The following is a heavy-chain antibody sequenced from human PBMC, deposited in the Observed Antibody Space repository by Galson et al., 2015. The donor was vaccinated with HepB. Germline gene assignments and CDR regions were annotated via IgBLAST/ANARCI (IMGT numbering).Heavy chain of an antibody. V-gene: IGHV1-69*02. Sequence: SVKVSCKASGGTFSSYTISWVRQAPGQGLEWMGRIIPILGIANYAQKFQGRVTITADKSTSTAYMELSSLRSEDTAVYYCATYLASYYFVYSGHGTLVTVSS. CDR3: ATYLASYYFVY. CDR1: GGTFSSYT. CDR2: IIPILGIA. J-gene: IGHJ4*01. D-gene: IGHD2/OR15-2a*01.